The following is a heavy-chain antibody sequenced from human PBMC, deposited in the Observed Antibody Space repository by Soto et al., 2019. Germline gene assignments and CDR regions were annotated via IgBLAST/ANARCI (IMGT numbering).Heavy chain of an antibody. D-gene: IGHD3-22*01. V-gene: IGHV1-8*01. CDR2: MNPNSGNT. CDR3: ARRSRTYYYDSSGYFHFDY. J-gene: IGHJ4*02. CDR1: GYTFTSYD. Sequence: ASVKVSCKASGYTFTSYDINWVRQATGQGLEWMGWMNPNSGNTGYAQKFQGRVTMTRNTSISTAYMELSSLRSEDTAVYYCARRSRTYYYDSSGYFHFDYWGQGTLVTVSS.